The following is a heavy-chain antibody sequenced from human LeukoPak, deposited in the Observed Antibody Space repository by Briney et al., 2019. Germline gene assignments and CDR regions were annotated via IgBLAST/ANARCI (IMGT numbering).Heavy chain of an antibody. CDR1: GFTFSTYA. Sequence: GSLRLSCAASGFTFSTYAMSWVRQAPGKGLEWVTTISGGGDKQYADHVKGRFTVSRDDSKNTLYLQMNSLRAGDTALYYCAKDVNSSGYYLGFDYWGQGTLVTVSS. CDR3: AKDVNSSGYYLGFDY. CDR2: ISGGGDK. V-gene: IGHV3-23*01. J-gene: IGHJ4*02. D-gene: IGHD3-22*01.